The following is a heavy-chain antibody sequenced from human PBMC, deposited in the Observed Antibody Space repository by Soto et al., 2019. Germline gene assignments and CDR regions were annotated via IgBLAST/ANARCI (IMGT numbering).Heavy chain of an antibody. CDR2: IKQDGSHQ. CDR3: ARGLYDSGWY. V-gene: IGHV3-7*01. D-gene: IGHD3-22*01. J-gene: IGHJ2*01. Sequence: GGSLRLSCEASGFTFSSHWMSWIRQTPGRGLEWLANIKQDGSHQYYVDSLKGRFTISRDNAKNSLFLQMNGLTTEDTAMYYCARGLYDSGWY. CDR1: GFTFSSHW.